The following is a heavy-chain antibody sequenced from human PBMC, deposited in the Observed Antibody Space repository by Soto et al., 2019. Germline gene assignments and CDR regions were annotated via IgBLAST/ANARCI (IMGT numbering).Heavy chain of an antibody. V-gene: IGHV4-4*07. Sequence: PSETLSLTCTVSGGSISSYYWSWNRQPAGKGLEWLGRIYTSGSTNYTPPLKSRVTMSVDTSKNQFSLKLSSVSAADTAVYYCARDGQTYCSGGSCYPGAGPYYYYGMDVWGQGTTVTVSS. CDR3: ARDGQTYCSGGSCYPGAGPYYYYGMDV. D-gene: IGHD2-15*01. CDR2: IYTSGST. CDR1: GGSISSYY. J-gene: IGHJ6*02.